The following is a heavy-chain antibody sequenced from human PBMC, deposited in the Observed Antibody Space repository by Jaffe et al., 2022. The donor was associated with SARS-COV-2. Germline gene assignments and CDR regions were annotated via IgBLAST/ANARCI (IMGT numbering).Heavy chain of an antibody. D-gene: IGHD1-1*01. CDR2: IYYSGST. V-gene: IGHV4-59*01. Sequence: QVQLQESGPGLVKPSETLSLTCTVSGGSISSYYWSWIRQPPGKGLEWIGYIYYSGSTNYNPSLKSRVTISVDTSKNQFSLKLSSVTAADTAVYYCARGQLPHTYYYGMDVWGQGTTVTVSS. J-gene: IGHJ6*02. CDR3: ARGQLPHTYYYGMDV. CDR1: GGSISSYY.